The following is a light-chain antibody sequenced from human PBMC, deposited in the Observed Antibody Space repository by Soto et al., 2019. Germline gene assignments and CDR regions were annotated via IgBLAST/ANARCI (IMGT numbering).Light chain of an antibody. J-gene: IGKJ1*01. Sequence: DLQMTQSPSTLSASVGDRVTITCRASQSISSWLAWYQQKPGKAPNLLIYKASSLEGGVPSRFSGSGSGTEFTLTINSLQPDDFATYYCQQYNTTPWTFGQGTKVEIK. CDR3: QQYNTTPWT. CDR1: QSISSW. CDR2: KAS. V-gene: IGKV1-5*03.